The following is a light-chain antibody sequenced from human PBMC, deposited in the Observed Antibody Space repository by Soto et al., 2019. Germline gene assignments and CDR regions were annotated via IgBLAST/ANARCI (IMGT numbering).Light chain of an antibody. CDR2: GAS. Sequence: EIVLTQSPGTLSSSPGERATLSCRASQIVTSNYLAWYQQKPGQAPRLLIFGASIRAAGLPDRFSGSGSGTDFTLTIRRLEPEDFALYYCQQYGSSPGTFGQGTTVDIK. CDR1: QIVTSNY. CDR3: QQYGSSPGT. J-gene: IGKJ1*01. V-gene: IGKV3-20*01.